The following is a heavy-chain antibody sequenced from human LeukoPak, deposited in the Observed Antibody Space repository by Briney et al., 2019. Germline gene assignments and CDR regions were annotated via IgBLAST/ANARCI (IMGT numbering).Heavy chain of an antibody. J-gene: IGHJ4*02. Sequence: SETLSLTCTVSGGSISSYYWSWIRQPPGKGLEWIGYIYYSGSTNYNPSLKSRVTISVDTSKNQFSLKLSSVTAADTAVYYCAREQGSGSYNYRGQGTLVTVSS. CDR2: IYYSGST. D-gene: IGHD3-10*01. CDR3: AREQGSGSYNY. CDR1: GGSISSYY. V-gene: IGHV4-59*01.